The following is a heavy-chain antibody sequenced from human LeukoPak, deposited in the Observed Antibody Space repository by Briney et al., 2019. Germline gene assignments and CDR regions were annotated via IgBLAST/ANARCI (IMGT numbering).Heavy chain of an antibody. V-gene: IGHV3-30-3*02. CDR2: ISYDGSNK. CDR3: AKSYSGSYYVIDY. J-gene: IGHJ4*02. D-gene: IGHD1-26*01. CDR1: GFTFSGYA. Sequence: GGSLRLSCAASGFTFSGYAIHWVRQAPGKGLEWVALISYDGSNKYYADSVKGRFTISRDNSKNTLYLQMSSLRTEDTALYYCAKSYSGSYYVIDYWGQGTLVTVSS.